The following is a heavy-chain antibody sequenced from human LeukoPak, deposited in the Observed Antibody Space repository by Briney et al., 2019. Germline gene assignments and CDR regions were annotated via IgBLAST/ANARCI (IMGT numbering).Heavy chain of an antibody. CDR1: GYSISSSNW. Sequence: SETLSLTCAVSGYSISSSNWWGWIRQPPGKGLEWIGEINHSGSTNYNPSLKSRVTISVDTSKNQFSLKLGSVTAADTAVYYCARGTYSSSFFDYWGQGTLVTVSS. J-gene: IGHJ4*02. V-gene: IGHV4-28*03. CDR2: INHSGST. CDR3: ARGTYSSSFFDY. D-gene: IGHD6-6*01.